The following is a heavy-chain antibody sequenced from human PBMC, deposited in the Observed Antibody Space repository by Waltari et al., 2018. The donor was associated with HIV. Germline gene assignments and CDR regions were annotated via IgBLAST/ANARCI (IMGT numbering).Heavy chain of an antibody. CDR3: ARVYYDSSGYYGAAGY. V-gene: IGHV1-8*01. CDR2: MNPNSGNT. J-gene: IGHJ4*02. Sequence: QVQLVQSGAEVKKPGASVKVSCKASGSTFTSYDINRVRQATGQGLEWMGWMNPNSGNTGYAQKFQGRVTMTRNTSISTAFMEVSSLRSEDTAVYYCARVYYDSSGYYGAAGYWGQGTLVTVSS. D-gene: IGHD3-22*01. CDR1: GSTFTSYD.